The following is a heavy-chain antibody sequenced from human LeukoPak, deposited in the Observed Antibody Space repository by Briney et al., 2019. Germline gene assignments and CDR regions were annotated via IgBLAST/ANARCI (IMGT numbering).Heavy chain of an antibody. Sequence: SLRLSCAASGFTFDDYAMHWVRQAPGKGLEWVSGISWNSGSIGYADSVKGRFTISRDNAKNSLYLQMNSLRAEDTALYYCAKVSLGYCSGGSCPTPYYFDYWGQGTLVTVSS. D-gene: IGHD2-15*01. J-gene: IGHJ4*02. CDR2: ISWNSGSI. CDR3: AKVSLGYCSGGSCPTPYYFDY. V-gene: IGHV3-9*01. CDR1: GFTFDDYA.